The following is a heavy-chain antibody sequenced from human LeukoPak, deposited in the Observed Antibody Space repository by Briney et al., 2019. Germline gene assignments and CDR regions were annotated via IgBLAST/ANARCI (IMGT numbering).Heavy chain of an antibody. CDR1: GGSFSGYY. CDR3: ARVEESSGWAHFDY. CDR2: INSDGSTT. V-gene: IGHV3-74*01. Sequence: ETLSLTCAVYGGSFSGYYWSWIRQPPGKGLVWLSRINSDGSTTIYAESVKGRFTISRDNAKNTLYLQMDNLRAEDTAVYSCARVEESSGWAHFDYWGQGTLVTVSS. D-gene: IGHD6-25*01. J-gene: IGHJ4*02.